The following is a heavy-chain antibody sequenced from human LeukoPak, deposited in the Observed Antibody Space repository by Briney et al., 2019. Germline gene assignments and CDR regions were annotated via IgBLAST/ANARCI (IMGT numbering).Heavy chain of an antibody. CDR1: GGSVSSGGYY. CDR3: ARRVAVNPRYYFDY. J-gene: IGHJ4*02. V-gene: IGHV4-61*08. CDR2: IYYSGST. D-gene: IGHD3-22*01. Sequence: SETLSLTCTVSGGSVSSGGYYWSWIRQPPGKGLEWIGYIYYSGSTNYNPSLKSRVTISVDTSKNQFSLKLSSVTAADTAVYYCARRVAVNPRYYFDYWGQGTLVTVSS.